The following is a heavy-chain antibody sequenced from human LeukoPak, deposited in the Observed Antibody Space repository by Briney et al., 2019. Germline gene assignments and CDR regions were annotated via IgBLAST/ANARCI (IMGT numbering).Heavy chain of an antibody. V-gene: IGHV3-7*01. CDR3: AKVGTWELQRVFED. J-gene: IGHJ4*02. D-gene: IGHD1-26*01. CDR2: VGRDGSEK. CDR1: GFTFSDYW. Sequence: GGSLRLSCAASGFTFSDYWMTWVRQVPGKGLEWVANVGRDGSEKNYVDSVEGRFTISRDNAKKSLDLEMNSLRVEDTALYYCAKVGTWELQRVFEDWGQGTLVTVSS.